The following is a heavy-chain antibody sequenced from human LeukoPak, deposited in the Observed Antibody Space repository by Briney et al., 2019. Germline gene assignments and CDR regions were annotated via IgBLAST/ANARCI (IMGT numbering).Heavy chain of an antibody. D-gene: IGHD3-16*02. J-gene: IGHJ4*02. CDR1: GFTFSDYA. V-gene: IGHV3-23*01. Sequence: PAGGSLRLSCAASGFTFSDYAMTWVRQAAGKGLEWVSSISDTGRRTYYTDSVKGRLTISRDDSKKAVYLEMSTLRVEDTAIYFCGRHDSFIPFWGQGTLVTVSS. CDR2: ISDTGRRT. CDR3: GRHDSFIPF.